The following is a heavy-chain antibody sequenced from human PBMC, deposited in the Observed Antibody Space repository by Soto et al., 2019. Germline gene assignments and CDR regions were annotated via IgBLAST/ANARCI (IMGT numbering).Heavy chain of an antibody. Sequence: GGSLRLSCAASGFSFSNYTMTWVRQAPGKGLEWVASIGVNVGHIFYADSVKGRVTISRDDSRKTLFLQMNSLKVEDTAVYYCAKWQQLKWGQGTLVTVSS. V-gene: IGHV3-21*01. J-gene: IGHJ4*02. D-gene: IGHD6-13*01. CDR2: IGVNVGHI. CDR3: AKWQQLK. CDR1: GFSFSNYT.